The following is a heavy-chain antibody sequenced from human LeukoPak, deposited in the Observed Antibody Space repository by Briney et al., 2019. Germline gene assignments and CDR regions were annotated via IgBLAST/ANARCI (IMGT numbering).Heavy chain of an antibody. CDR3: ARGRELWFGEFYFDY. J-gene: IGHJ4*02. V-gene: IGHV1-2*02. D-gene: IGHD3-10*01. CDR1: GYTFTEYH. Sequence: ASVKVSCKAPGYTFTEYHMHWVRQAPGQGLEWMGWINPNSGGTNYAQKFQGRVTMTRDTSISTAYMELSRLRSDDTAVYYCARGRELWFGEFYFDYWGQGTLVTVSS. CDR2: INPNSGGT.